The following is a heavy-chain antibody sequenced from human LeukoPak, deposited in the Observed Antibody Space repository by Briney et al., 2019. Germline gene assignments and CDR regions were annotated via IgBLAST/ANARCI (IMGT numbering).Heavy chain of an antibody. V-gene: IGHV1-69*13. CDR1: GGTFSSYA. CDR3: ASGRSSTSCYAPYYYYGMDV. CDR2: IIPIVGTA. J-gene: IGHJ6*04. Sequence: GASVKVSCKASGGTFSSYAISWVRQARGQGLEWMGGIIPIVGTANYAQKFQGRVTITADESTSTAYMELSSLRSEDTAVYYCASGRSSTSCYAPYYYYGMDVWGKGTTVTVSS. D-gene: IGHD2-2*01.